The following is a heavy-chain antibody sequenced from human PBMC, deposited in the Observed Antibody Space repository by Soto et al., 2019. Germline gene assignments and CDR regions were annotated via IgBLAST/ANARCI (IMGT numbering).Heavy chain of an antibody. CDR3: AKAVDPDIAAAGTKNYYYYYGMDV. CDR2: ISWDGGST. D-gene: IGHD6-13*01. J-gene: IGHJ6*02. V-gene: IGHV3-43*01. Sequence: EVQLVESGGVVVQPGGSLRLSCAAPGFTFDDYTMHWVRQAPGKGLEWVSLISWDGGSTYYADSVKGRFTISRDNSKNSLYLQMNSLRTEDTALYYCAKAVDPDIAAAGTKNYYYYYGMDVWGQGTTVTVSS. CDR1: GFTFDDYT.